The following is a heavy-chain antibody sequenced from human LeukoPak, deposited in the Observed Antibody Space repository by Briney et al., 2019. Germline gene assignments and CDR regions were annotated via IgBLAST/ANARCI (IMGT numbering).Heavy chain of an antibody. J-gene: IGHJ6*03. Sequence: ASVKVSCKTSGYIFIDYEISWVRQAPGQGLEWMGWMNPKSGDTGYEQKFQGRITITRDSSISTVYMELSSLRSEDTALYYCARGRYIDVWGKGTTVTVSS. CDR3: ARGRYIDV. V-gene: IGHV1-8*02. CDR1: GYIFIDYE. CDR2: MNPKSGDT.